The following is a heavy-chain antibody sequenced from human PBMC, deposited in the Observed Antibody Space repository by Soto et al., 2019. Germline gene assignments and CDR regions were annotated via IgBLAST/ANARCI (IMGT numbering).Heavy chain of an antibody. J-gene: IGHJ5*02. V-gene: IGHV4-39*02. CDR1: GGSISSRIFY. D-gene: IGHD3-22*01. Sequence: SETLSLTCTVSGGSISSRIFYWGWVRQPPGKGLEWIGSIYYSGTTYYNPSLKSRVTISVDTSKSHLSLRLSSVTAADAAVYYCARDFFDSSDYTTNWFDPWGQGTLVTVSS. CDR3: ARDFFDSSDYTTNWFDP. CDR2: IYYSGTT.